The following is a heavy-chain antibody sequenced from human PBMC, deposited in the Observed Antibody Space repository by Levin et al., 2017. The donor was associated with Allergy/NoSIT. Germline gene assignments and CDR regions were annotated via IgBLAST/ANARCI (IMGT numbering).Heavy chain of an antibody. CDR1: GGSISSYY. CDR2: IYYSGST. V-gene: IGHV4-59*01. Sequence: SQTLSLTCTVSGGSISSYYWSWIRQPPGKGLEWIGYIYYSGSTNYNPSLKSRVTISVDTSKNQFSLKLSSVTAADTAVYYCARDLGADERGGWRNYYFDYWGQGTLVTVSS. D-gene: IGHD3-16*01. J-gene: IGHJ4*02. CDR3: ARDLGADERGGWRNYYFDY.